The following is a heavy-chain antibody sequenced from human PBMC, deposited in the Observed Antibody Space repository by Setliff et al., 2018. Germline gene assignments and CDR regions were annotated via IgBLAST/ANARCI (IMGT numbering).Heavy chain of an antibody. J-gene: IGHJ4*02. CDR1: GYTFTGYY. Sequence: ASVKVSCKASGYTFTGYYMHWVRQAPGQGLEWMGWMNPNSGNTGYAQKFQGRVTMTRNTSISTAYMELSSLRSEDTAVYYCARGVGFSAAADYWGQGTLVTVSS. D-gene: IGHD2-2*01. CDR3: ARGVGFSAAADY. CDR2: MNPNSGNT. V-gene: IGHV1-8*02.